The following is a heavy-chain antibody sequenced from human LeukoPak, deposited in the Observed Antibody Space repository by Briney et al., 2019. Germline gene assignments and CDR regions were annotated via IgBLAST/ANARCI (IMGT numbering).Heavy chain of an antibody. V-gene: IGHV1-2*02. CDR3: ARGYCSGGSCLYFQH. D-gene: IGHD2-15*01. CDR2: INPNSGGT. J-gene: IGHJ1*01. Sequence: ASVKVSCKASGYTFTAYYMHWVRQAPGQGLEWMGWINPNSGGTNYAQKFQGRGTITRDTSISTAYMELSRLKSDDTSVYYCARGYCSGGSCLYFQHWGQGTLVPVSS. CDR1: GYTFTAYY.